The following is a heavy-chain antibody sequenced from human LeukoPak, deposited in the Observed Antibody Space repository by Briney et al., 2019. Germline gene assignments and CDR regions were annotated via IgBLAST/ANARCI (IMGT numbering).Heavy chain of an antibody. J-gene: IGHJ4*02. D-gene: IGHD2-2*01. Sequence: GGSLRLSCAASGFTFSSYAMSWVRQAPGKGLEWVSAISGSGGSTYYADSVKGRFTISRDNSKNSLYLQMNSLRAEDTAVYYCASHSYQLLRKGWGQGTLVTVSS. CDR1: GFTFSSYA. CDR3: ASHSYQLLRKG. V-gene: IGHV3-23*01. CDR2: ISGSGGST.